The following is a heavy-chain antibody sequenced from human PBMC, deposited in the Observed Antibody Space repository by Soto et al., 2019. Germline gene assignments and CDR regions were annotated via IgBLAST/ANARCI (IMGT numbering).Heavy chain of an antibody. J-gene: IGHJ4*02. D-gene: IGHD2-2*01. CDR1: GGPFSGYY. V-gene: IGHV4-34*01. CDR2: INHSGST. CDR3: ARGGFIVVVPAAIKGDFDY. Sequence: PSETLSLTCAVYGGPFSGYYWSWIRQPPGKGLEWIGEINHSGSTNYNPSLKSRVTISVDTSKNQFSLKLSSVTAADTAVYYCARGGFIVVVPAAIKGDFDYWGQGTLVTVSS.